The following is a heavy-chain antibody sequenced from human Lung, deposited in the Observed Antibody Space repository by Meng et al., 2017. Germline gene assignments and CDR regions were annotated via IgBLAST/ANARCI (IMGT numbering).Heavy chain of an antibody. Sequence: EVQLVESGGGLVKPGGSLRLSCEASGFTFNTYTMNWVRQAPGKGLEWVSSISSSSAYADSVKGRFTISRDNAKNSLYLQMNSLRAEDTAVYYCARGRVVVAATPSDYWGQGTLVTVSS. CDR1: GFTFNTYT. CDR3: ARGRVVVAATPSDY. J-gene: IGHJ4*02. CDR2: ISSSSA. D-gene: IGHD2-15*01. V-gene: IGHV3-21*01.